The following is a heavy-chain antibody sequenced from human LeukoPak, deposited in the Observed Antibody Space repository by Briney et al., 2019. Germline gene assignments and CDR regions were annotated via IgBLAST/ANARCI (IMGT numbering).Heavy chain of an antibody. CDR2: IKSKTDGGTT. CDR3: TTDGATVTTSDFDC. V-gene: IGHV3-15*01. Sequence: GGSLRLSCAASGFTFSNAWMSWVRQAPGKGLEWVGRIKSKTDGGTTDYAVPVKGRFTISRDDPKTTLYLQMTSLKTEDTAVYYCTTDGATVTTSDFDCWGQGSLVTASS. J-gene: IGHJ4*02. D-gene: IGHD4-17*01. CDR1: GFTFSNAW.